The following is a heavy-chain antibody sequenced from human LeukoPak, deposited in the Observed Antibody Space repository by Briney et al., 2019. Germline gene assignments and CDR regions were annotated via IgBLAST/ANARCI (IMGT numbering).Heavy chain of an antibody. CDR3: ARTEEDGFDY. J-gene: IGHJ4*02. CDR1: GYTFSNYG. V-gene: IGHV1-18*01. D-gene: IGHD5-24*01. Sequence: ASVKVSCKASGYTFSNYGFGWVRQAPGQGLEWIGWISAYNGNTKSVQKLQGRVTMTTDTSTSTAYMELRSLRYDDTAVYYCARTEEDGFDYWGQGTPVTVSS. CDR2: ISAYNGNT.